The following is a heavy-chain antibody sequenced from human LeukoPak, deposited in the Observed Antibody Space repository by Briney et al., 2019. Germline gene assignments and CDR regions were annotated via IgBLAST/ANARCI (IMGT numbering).Heavy chain of an antibody. J-gene: IGHJ3*02. CDR3: AKRTRITMIVGAAFDI. V-gene: IGHV3-23*01. Sequence: PGGSLRLSCAASGFPFSTFAMSWVRQAPGKGLEWVSSLTDTGDNTFSADSVKGRFTISRDNSKNTLYLQMNSLRVEDTAVYYCAKRTRITMIVGAAFDIWGQGTMVTVSS. D-gene: IGHD3-22*01. CDR1: GFPFSTFA. CDR2: LTDTGDNT.